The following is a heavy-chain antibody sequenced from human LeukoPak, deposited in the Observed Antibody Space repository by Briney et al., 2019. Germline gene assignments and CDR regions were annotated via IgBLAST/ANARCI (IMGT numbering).Heavy chain of an antibody. J-gene: IGHJ4*02. CDR1: GFTFSDYY. Sequence: GGSLRLSCAASGFTFSDYYMSWIRQAPGKALEWVSYVSSGSSTIYYADSVKGRFTVSRDNGKRSLYLHMNSLRAEDTAVYYCARSSSMPNYWGQGTLVTVSS. D-gene: IGHD6-6*01. CDR2: VSSGSSTI. V-gene: IGHV3-11*04. CDR3: ARSSSMPNY.